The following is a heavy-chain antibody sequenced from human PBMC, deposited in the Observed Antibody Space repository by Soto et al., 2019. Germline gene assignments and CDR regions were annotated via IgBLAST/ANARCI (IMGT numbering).Heavy chain of an antibody. CDR3: ARWSGYGDL. J-gene: IGHJ4*02. V-gene: IGHV3-23*01. CDR2: MSIGYEKT. D-gene: IGHD4-17*01. CDR1: GFTFTDYS. Sequence: EVQVLLSGGGLIQPGGSLRLSCAASGFTFTDYSMAWVRQTPARGRERFAGMSIGYEKTFYADSVRGRFIVSRDSSKNTVDLQMNSLRVEDTAIYYCARWSGYGDLWGQGTLVTVSS.